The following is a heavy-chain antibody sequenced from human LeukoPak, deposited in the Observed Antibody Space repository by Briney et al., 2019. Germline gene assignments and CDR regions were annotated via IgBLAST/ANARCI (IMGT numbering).Heavy chain of an antibody. Sequence: VGSLRLSCAASGFTFSDYYMSWIRQAPGKGLEWVSYISSSGSTIYYADSVKGRFTISRDNAKNSLYLQMNSLRAEDTAVCYCARDRCSGGSCYSRSPWFDPWGQGTLVTVSS. CDR3: ARDRCSGGSCYSRSPWFDP. CDR1: GFTFSDYY. J-gene: IGHJ5*02. CDR2: ISSSGSTI. V-gene: IGHV3-11*04. D-gene: IGHD2-15*01.